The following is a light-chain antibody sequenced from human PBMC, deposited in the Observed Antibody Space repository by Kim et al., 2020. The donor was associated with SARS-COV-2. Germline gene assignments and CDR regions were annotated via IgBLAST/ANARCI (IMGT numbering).Light chain of an antibody. CDR3: QQYNNWPPWT. V-gene: IGKV3-15*01. CDR2: GAS. CDR1: QSVSSN. J-gene: IGKJ1*01. Sequence: PGDRATLSCRASQSVSSNLAWYQQKPGQAPRLLSYGASTRATGIPARFSGSGSGTEFTLTISSLQSEDFAVYYCQQYNNWPPWTFGQGTKVDIK.